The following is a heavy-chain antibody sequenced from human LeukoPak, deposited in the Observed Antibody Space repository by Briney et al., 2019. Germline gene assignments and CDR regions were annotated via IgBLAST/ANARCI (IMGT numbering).Heavy chain of an antibody. Sequence: GGSLRLSCAASGFTFSSFAMTWVRQAPGTGLEWVSTLRSNGDTAYNADSVKGRFTISRDNSKNTVYLQMNILRVEDTAIYYCARGQELDDGVFDSRGQGTLVNVSA. V-gene: IGHV3-23*01. CDR3: ARGQELDDGVFDS. CDR2: LRSNGDTA. CDR1: GFTFSSFA. J-gene: IGHJ4*02. D-gene: IGHD1-1*01.